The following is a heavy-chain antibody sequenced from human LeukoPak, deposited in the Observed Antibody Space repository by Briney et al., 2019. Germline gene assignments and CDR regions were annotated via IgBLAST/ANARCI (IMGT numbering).Heavy chain of an antibody. CDR2: IKQDGSEK. Sequence: GGSLRLSCAASGFIFTSYWMSWVRQAPGKGLEWVANIKQDGSEKYYVDSVKGRFTISRDNAENSLYLQMNSMRADDTAVYYCARVSSSGWDYYYYYYMDAWGKGTTVTVSS. J-gene: IGHJ6*03. CDR3: ARVSSSGWDYYYYYYMDA. V-gene: IGHV3-7*01. D-gene: IGHD6-19*01. CDR1: GFIFTSYW.